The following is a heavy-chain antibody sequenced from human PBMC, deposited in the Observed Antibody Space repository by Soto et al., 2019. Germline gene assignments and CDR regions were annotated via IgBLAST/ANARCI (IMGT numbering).Heavy chain of an antibody. CDR2: IHGDGDYS. CDR1: GFMFSCCA. V-gene: IGHV3-23*01. D-gene: IGHD2-2*02. Sequence: EVPLLDSGGGLVQPGGSPRLSCAASGFMFSCCAMSWVRQAPGKGLEWVSTIHGDGDYSHYTDSVEGRFTISRDNSRNTLYLQMDSLRADDTATYYCAKNRGAGDYTNWSFAVWGRGTLVAVSS. J-gene: IGHJ2*01. CDR3: AKNRGAGDYTNWSFAV.